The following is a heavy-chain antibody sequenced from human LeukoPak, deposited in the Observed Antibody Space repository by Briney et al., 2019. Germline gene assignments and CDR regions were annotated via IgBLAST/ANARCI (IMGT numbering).Heavy chain of an antibody. CDR2: IYSGGST. D-gene: IGHD6-13*01. V-gene: IGHV3-53*01. CDR3: ARRSPIAAAGNRRLED. Sequence: GGSLRLSCAASGFTVSSNHMSWVRQAPGKGLEWVSIIYSGGSTYYADSVKGRFTISRDNSKNTLYLQMSSLRAEDTAVYYCARRSPIAAAGNRRLEDWGQGTLVTVSS. J-gene: IGHJ4*02. CDR1: GFTVSSNH.